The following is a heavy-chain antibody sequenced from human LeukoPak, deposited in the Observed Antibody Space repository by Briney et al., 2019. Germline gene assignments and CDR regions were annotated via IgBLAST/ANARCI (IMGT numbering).Heavy chain of an antibody. CDR1: GGSISSYY. Sequence: SETLSLTCTVSGGSISSYYWSWIRQPPGKGLEWIGEINHSGSTNYNPSLKSRVTISVDTSKNQFSLKLSSVTAADTAVYYCARGRFLEWLLRFDPWGQGTLVTVSS. CDR2: INHSGST. CDR3: ARGRFLEWLLRFDP. D-gene: IGHD3-3*01. J-gene: IGHJ5*02. V-gene: IGHV4-34*01.